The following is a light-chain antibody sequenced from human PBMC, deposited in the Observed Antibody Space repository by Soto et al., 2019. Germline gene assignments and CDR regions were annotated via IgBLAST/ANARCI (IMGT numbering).Light chain of an antibody. Sequence: QSALTQPASVSGSPGQSITISCTGTSSDVGGYTYVSWYQQHSGKAPKLIIYDVSYRPSGVSTRFSGSKSGNTASLTISGRQAEDDSDYYCSSFTTNSTVIFGGGTKLTVL. J-gene: IGLJ2*01. CDR1: SSDVGGYTY. CDR3: SSFTTNSTVI. CDR2: DVS. V-gene: IGLV2-14*03.